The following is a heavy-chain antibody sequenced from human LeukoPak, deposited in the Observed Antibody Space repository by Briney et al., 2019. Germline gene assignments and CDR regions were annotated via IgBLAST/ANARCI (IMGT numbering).Heavy chain of an antibody. Sequence: PSETLSLTCAVSGGSINNYFWSWIRQSAGKGLEWIGRIYSSGSTYYNPSLKSRVTISVDTSKNQFSLKLSSVTAADTAVYYCASSIPYITIFGVVIIPKLHYFDYWREGTLVTVCS. CDR2: IYSSGST. J-gene: IGHJ4*02. D-gene: IGHD3-3*01. CDR1: GGSINNYF. CDR3: ASSIPYITIFGVVIIPKLHYFDY. V-gene: IGHV4-59*05.